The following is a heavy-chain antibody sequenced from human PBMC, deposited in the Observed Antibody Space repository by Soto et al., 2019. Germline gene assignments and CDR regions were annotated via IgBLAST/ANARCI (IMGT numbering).Heavy chain of an antibody. D-gene: IGHD3-3*01. CDR1: GFTFSSYA. J-gene: IGHJ6*04. CDR3: ARDTKRRDDFWSGYSMDV. CDR2: ISGSGGST. Sequence: PGGSLRLSCAASGFTFSSYAMSWVRQAPGKGLEWVSAISGSGGSTYYADSVKGRFTISRDNSKNTLYLQMNSLRAEDTAVYYCARDTKRRDDFWSGYSMDVWGKGTMVTVSS. V-gene: IGHV3-23*01.